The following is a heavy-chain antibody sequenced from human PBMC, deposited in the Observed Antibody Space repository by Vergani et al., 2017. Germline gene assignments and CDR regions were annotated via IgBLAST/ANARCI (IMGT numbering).Heavy chain of an antibody. CDR3: ARVNTETNGHRCDYYYLDV. J-gene: IGHJ6*03. CDR2: IDHTGLP. V-gene: IGHV4-34*01. D-gene: IGHD4-11*01. CDR1: GGSFTSYH. Sequence: QVQLQQWGGGLLKPSETLSLTCVVNGGSFTSYHWTWIRQSPGEGLEWVGDIDHTGLPDYHPFLKSRLTRSVDKSRNQFSLTLNSVTATDTAIYFCARVNTETNGHRCDYYYLDVWGQGTAVTVS.